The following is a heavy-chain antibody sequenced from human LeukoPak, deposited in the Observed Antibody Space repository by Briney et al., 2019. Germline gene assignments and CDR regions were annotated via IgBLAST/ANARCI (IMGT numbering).Heavy chain of an antibody. J-gene: IGHJ3*01. Sequence: GGSLRLSCAASGFTFSNAWMSWVRQAPGKGLEWVSSIGGSSSSLYYAESVKGRFTISRDNARNSLYLQMNSLRAEDTAVYYCAKEAGQDYGALDAFDVWGQGTMVTVSS. CDR2: IGGSSSSL. D-gene: IGHD4-17*01. CDR1: GFTFSNAW. CDR3: AKEAGQDYGALDAFDV. V-gene: IGHV3-21*01.